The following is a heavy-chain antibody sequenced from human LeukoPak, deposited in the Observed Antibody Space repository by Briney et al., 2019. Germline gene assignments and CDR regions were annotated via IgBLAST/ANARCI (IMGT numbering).Heavy chain of an antibody. CDR3: ARDRGYSGYGGYFDY. Sequence: PGGSLRLSCAASGFTFSSYSMNWVRQAPGKGLEWVSSISSSSSYIYYADSVKGRFTISRDNAKNSLYLQMNSLRAEDTAVYYCARDRGYSGYGGYFDYGGQGTLVTVSS. CDR1: GFTFSSYS. V-gene: IGHV3-21*01. CDR2: ISSSSSYI. J-gene: IGHJ4*02. D-gene: IGHD5-12*01.